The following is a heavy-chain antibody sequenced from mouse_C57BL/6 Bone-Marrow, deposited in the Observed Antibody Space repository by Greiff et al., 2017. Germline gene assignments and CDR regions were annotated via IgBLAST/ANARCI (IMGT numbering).Heavy chain of an antibody. CDR2: ISYDGSN. J-gene: IGHJ4*01. CDR3: ARDIYYYGSSPLYAMDY. D-gene: IGHD1-1*01. Sequence: GYISYDGSNNYNPSLKNRISITRDTSKNQFFLKLNSVTTEDTATYYCARDIYYYGSSPLYAMDYWGQGTSVTVSS. V-gene: IGHV3-6*01.